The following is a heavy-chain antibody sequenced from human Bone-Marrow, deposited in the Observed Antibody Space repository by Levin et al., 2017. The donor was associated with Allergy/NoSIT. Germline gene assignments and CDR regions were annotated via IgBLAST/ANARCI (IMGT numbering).Heavy chain of an antibody. CDR1: GFTFSSYD. CDR3: ARGPPVAMIVVVIAPQGHPPWLDY. D-gene: IGHD3-22*01. Sequence: GGSPRLSCAASGFTFSSYDMHWVRQATGKGLEWVSAIGTAGDTYYPGSVKGRFTISRENAKNSLYLQMNSLRAGDTAVYYCARGPPVAMIVVVIAPQGHPPWLDYWGQGTLVTVSS. V-gene: IGHV3-13*01. J-gene: IGHJ4*02. CDR2: IGTAGDT.